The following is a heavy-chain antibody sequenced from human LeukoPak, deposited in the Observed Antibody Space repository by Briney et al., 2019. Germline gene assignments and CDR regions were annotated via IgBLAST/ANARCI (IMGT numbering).Heavy chain of an antibody. J-gene: IGHJ5*02. CDR2: ISYDGSNK. V-gene: IGHV3-30*18. Sequence: PGRSLRLSCAASGFTFSSYGMHWVRQAPGKGLEWVAVISYDGSNKYYADSVKGRFTISRDNSKNTLYLQMNSLRAEDTAVYYCAKGTRGDYYGSGSHNWFDPWGQGTLVTVSS. D-gene: IGHD3-10*01. CDR3: AKGTRGDYYGSGSHNWFDP. CDR1: GFTFSSYG.